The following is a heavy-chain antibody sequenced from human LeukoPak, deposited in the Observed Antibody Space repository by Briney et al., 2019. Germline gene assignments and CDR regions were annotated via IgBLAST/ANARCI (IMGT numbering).Heavy chain of an antibody. J-gene: IGHJ6*03. CDR1: GFTLGNHG. CDR2: IYSNGVNK. Sequence: GGSLRLSCASSGFTLGNHGMHWVRQAPGKGLEWVAIIYSNGVNKYSADSTKGRFTISRDTSKNTLFLEMESLRTEDTAVYYCARHRGSVFKGYMDVWGKGTTVTV. D-gene: IGHD2-8*01. V-gene: IGHV3-33*02. CDR3: ARHRGSVFKGYMDV.